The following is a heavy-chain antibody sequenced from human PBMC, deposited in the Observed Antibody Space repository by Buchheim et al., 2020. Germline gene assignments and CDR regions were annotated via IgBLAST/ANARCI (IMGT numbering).Heavy chain of an antibody. V-gene: IGHV3-7*01. CDR3: ARDGYDFWSGPLIAYGMDV. CDR2: IKQDGSEK. D-gene: IGHD3-3*01. J-gene: IGHJ6*02. CDR1: GFTFSSYW. Sequence: EVQLVESGGGLVQPGGSLRLSCAASGFTFSSYWMSWVRQAPGKGLEWVANIKQDGSEKYYVDSVKGRFTISRDNAKTSLYLQMNSLRAEDTAVYYCARDGYDFWSGPLIAYGMDVWGQGTT.